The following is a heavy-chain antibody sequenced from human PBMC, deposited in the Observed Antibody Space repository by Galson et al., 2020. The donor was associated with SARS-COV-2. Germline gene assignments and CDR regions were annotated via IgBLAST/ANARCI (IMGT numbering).Heavy chain of an antibody. D-gene: IGHD3-22*01. J-gene: IGHJ3*01. CDR3: ARARIVVVINAFDV. Sequence: ETSETLSLTCTVSGGSISSGGYYWSWIRQHPGKVLEWIGYIYYSGSTYYNPSLKSRVTISVDTSKNQFSLKLSSVTAADTAVYYCARARIVVVINAFDVWGQGTMVTVSS. V-gene: IGHV4-31*03. CDR2: IYYSGST. CDR1: GGSISSGGYY.